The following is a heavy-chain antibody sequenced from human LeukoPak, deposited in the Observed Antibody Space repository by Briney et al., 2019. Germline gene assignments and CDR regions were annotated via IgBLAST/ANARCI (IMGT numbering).Heavy chain of an antibody. CDR3: AKGRVVAGSKSLTYHWFDP. CDR1: GYAFTGYY. Sequence: ASVKVSCKASGYAFTGYYIHWVRQARGQGLEWMGWINPNSGGTKYAQKFQGRVTMTRDTSITTAYMGLSRLRSDDTAVYYCAKGRVVAGSKSLTYHWFDPWGQGTLVTVSS. V-gene: IGHV1-2*02. D-gene: IGHD6-19*01. J-gene: IGHJ5*02. CDR2: INPNSGGT.